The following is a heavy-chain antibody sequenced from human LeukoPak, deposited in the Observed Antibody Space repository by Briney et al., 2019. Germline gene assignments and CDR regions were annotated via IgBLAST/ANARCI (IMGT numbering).Heavy chain of an antibody. V-gene: IGHV3-64*01. Sequence: GGSLRLSWAVAGFTFTSSAMHWVRQAPGKGREYVSAISGEGGSTYYANSVKGRFTISRDNSKTTLYLQMGSLRAEDMAVYYCARGYCSSTSCYNQYFQHWGQGTLVTVSS. CDR1: GFTFTSSA. J-gene: IGHJ1*01. CDR2: ISGEGGST. CDR3: ARGYCSSTSCYNQYFQH. D-gene: IGHD2-2*02.